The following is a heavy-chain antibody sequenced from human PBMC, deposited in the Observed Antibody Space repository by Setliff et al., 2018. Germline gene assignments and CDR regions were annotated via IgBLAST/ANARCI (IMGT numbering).Heavy chain of an antibody. CDR2: IYHSGST. CDR1: GYSISSGYY. V-gene: IGHV4-38-2*01. Sequence: SETLSLTCAVSGYSISSGYYWGWIRQPPGKGLEWIGNIYHSGSTYYNPSLKSRVTISVDTSKNQFSLKLTSVTAADTAVYYCARQVYGIFDYWGQGTLVTVSS. J-gene: IGHJ4*02. CDR3: ARQVYGIFDY. D-gene: IGHD4-17*01.